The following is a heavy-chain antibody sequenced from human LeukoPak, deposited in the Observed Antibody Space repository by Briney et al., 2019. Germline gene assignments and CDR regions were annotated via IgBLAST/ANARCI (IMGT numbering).Heavy chain of an antibody. CDR1: GYTFTGYY. V-gene: IGHV1-2*02. Sequence: ASVKVSCKASGYTFTGYYMHWVRQAPGQGLEWMGWINPNSGGTNYAQKFQGRVTMTRDTSISTSYMELSRLRYDDTAVYYCAREGVGCSRTNCFPRWFQDWGQGPLVTVSS. CDR2: INPNSGGT. D-gene: IGHD2-2*01. CDR3: AREGVGCSRTNCFPRWFQD. J-gene: IGHJ1*01.